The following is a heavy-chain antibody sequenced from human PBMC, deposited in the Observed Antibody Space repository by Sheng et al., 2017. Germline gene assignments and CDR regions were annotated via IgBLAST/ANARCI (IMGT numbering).Heavy chain of an antibody. V-gene: IGHV3-21*01. CDR1: GFTLRTYG. CDR3: ARGRWLHSRSYYFDS. CDR2: ITSSSAYI. J-gene: IGHJ4*02. Sequence: EEQLVESGGGLVKPGGSLRLSCAASGFTLRTYGMNWVRQAPGKGLEWVSSITSSSAYIHYADSVKGRFIISRDNAKNSLYLQMNSLRTEDTGVYYCARGRWLHSRSYYFDSWGQGTLVTVSS. D-gene: IGHD5-12*01.